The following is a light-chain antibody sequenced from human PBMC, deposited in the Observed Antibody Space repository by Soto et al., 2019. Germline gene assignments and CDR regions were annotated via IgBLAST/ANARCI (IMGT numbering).Light chain of an antibody. CDR2: WAS. CDR1: QSIFYNSKNKNY. V-gene: IGKV4-1*01. J-gene: IGKJ1*01. CDR3: QQHYRTPT. Sequence: DIVLTQSPDSLAVSLGERATINCKSSQSIFYNSKNKNYLGWYQQKPGQPPKLLIYWASTRDSGVPDRFSGSGSGTDFTLTISSLQAEDVALYYCQQHYRTPTFGQGTKVEIK.